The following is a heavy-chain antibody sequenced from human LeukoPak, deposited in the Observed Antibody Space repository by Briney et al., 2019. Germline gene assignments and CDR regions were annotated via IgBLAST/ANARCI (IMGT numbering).Heavy chain of an antibody. CDR1: GGSISSYY. CDR2: IYTSGST. V-gene: IGHV4-4*07. J-gene: IGHJ5*02. D-gene: IGHD2-15*01. Sequence: SETLSLTCTVSGGSISSYYWSWIWQPAGKGLEWIGRIYTSGSTNYNPSLKSRVTMSVDTSKNQFSLKLSSVTAADTAVYYCALVHCSGGSCYFPWGQGTLVTVSS. CDR3: ALVHCSGGSCYFP.